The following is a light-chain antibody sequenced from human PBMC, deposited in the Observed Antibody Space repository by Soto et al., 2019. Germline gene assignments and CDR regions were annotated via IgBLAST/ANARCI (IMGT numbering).Light chain of an antibody. CDR2: DAS. J-gene: IGKJ1*01. CDR3: QQRSNWPRGT. V-gene: IGKV3-11*01. CDR1: QSVSSY. Sequence: EIVLTQSPATVSLSPGERATLSCRASQSVSSYLAWYQQKPGQAPRLLIYDASNRATGIPARFSGSGSGTDFTLTISSLEPEDFAVYYCQQRSNWPRGTFGQGTKVEIK.